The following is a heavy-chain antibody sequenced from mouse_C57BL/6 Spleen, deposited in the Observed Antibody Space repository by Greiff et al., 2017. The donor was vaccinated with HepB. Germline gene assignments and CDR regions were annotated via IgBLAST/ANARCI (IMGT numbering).Heavy chain of an antibody. CDR3: ERVCDCDSTWFAY. CDR2: INPNNGGT. J-gene: IGHJ3*01. CDR1: GYTFTDYN. V-gene: IGHV1-18*01. D-gene: IGHD2-4*01. Sequence: EVQLQQSGPELVKPGASVKIPCKASGYTFTDYNMDWVKQSHGKSLEWIGDINPNNGGTIYNQKFKGKATLTVDKSSSTAYMELTILTSADTAVYYCERVCDCDSTWFAYWGQGTLVTVSA.